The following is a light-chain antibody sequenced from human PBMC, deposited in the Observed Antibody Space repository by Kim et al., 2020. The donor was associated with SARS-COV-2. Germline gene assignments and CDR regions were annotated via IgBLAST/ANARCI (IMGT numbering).Light chain of an antibody. J-gene: IGLJ3*02. CDR3: SSYADSNNWV. CDR1: SSDVGGYNY. CDR2: EIS. V-gene: IGLV2-8*01. Sequence: GQSGTISCTGTSSDVGGYNYVSWYQQHPGKAPKLMIYEISERPSGVPDRFSGSKSGNTASLTVSGLQAEDEADYYCSSYADSNNWVFGGGTKLTVL.